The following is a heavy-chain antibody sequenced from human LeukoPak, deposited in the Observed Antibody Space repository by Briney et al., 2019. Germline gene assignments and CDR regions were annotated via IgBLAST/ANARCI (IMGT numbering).Heavy chain of an antibody. J-gene: IGHJ6*03. V-gene: IGHV1-18*01. CDR3: ARDRIAVTGRKYYYYMDV. D-gene: IGHD6-19*01. CDR2: ISAYNGNT. Sequence: ASVKVSCKASGYTFTSYGISWVRQAPGQGLEWMGWISAYNGNTNYAQKLQGRVTMTTDTSTSTAYMELSSLRSEDTAMYYCARDRIAVTGRKYYYYMDVWGKGTTVTVSS. CDR1: GYTFTSYG.